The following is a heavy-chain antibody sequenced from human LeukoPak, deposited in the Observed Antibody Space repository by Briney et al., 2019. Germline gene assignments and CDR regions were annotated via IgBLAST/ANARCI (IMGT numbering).Heavy chain of an antibody. V-gene: IGHV1-2*02. D-gene: IGHD5-12*01. CDR3: AREYSASEH. Sequence: ASVKVSCKASGYSFVGYYLHWVRQAPGQGLEWMSWIDPYTGNTRYAQKFQGRLTVTRDTSISTTYMELSWLTSDDTAMYYCAREYSASEHWGQGTLVTVSS. CDR1: GYSFVGYY. CDR2: IDPYTGNT. J-gene: IGHJ1*01.